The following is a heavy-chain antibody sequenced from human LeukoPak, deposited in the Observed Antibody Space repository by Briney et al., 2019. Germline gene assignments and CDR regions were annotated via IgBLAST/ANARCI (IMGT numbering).Heavy chain of an antibody. V-gene: IGHV2-5*01. CDR1: GFSLSTTEVA. D-gene: IGHD5-24*01. CDR2: IYWNDDK. J-gene: IGHJ4*02. Sequence: SGPTLVKPTQTLTLTCTFSGFSLSTTEVAVGWIRQPPGKALEWLALIYWNDDKRYSPSLKSRLTIAKDTSKNQVVLTMTNMDPVDTATYYCAHGIRWLQLSPWGQGTLVTVSS. CDR3: AHGIRWLQLSP.